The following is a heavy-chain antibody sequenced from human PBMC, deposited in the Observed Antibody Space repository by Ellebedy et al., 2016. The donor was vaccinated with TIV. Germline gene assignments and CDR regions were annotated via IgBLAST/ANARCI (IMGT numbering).Heavy chain of an antibody. CDR1: GYTFTNHL. V-gene: IGHV5-51*01. Sequence: GESLKISCTVSGYTFTNHLIGWVRQTPDKGLEWMGFISPDDSDTRYSPSFEGQVTFSVDKSISTAYLQWSSLKASETAMYYGVRQGANPLDYWGQGTLVTVSS. CDR3: VRQGANPLDY. J-gene: IGHJ4*02. D-gene: IGHD4/OR15-4a*01. CDR2: ISPDDSDT.